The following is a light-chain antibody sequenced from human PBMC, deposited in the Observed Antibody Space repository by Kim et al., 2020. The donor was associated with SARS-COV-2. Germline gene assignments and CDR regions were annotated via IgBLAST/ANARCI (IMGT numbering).Light chain of an antibody. J-gene: IGLJ1*01. Sequence: SSELTQDPAVSVALGQTVRITCQGDSLRTNYASWYQQKARQAPVLVIYGKNNRPSGIPDRFAGCSSGSTSSLTITGAQAEDEADYYCTSRDSSGNQHVFG. CDR3: TSRDSSGNQHV. V-gene: IGLV3-19*01. CDR2: GKN. CDR1: SLRTNY.